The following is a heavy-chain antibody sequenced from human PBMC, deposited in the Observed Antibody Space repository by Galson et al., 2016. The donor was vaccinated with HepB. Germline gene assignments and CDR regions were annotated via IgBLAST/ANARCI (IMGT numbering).Heavy chain of an antibody. Sequence: SETLSLTCTVSGASISRSNSYWGWVRQPPGKGPQWIASVYGNGDTYYNPSLMSRLTISADMPNNQVSLRLTSVTAADTAVYYCAKHGDRGDSRPFDYRGQGTLVTVSS. CDR3: AKHGDRGDSRPFDY. D-gene: IGHD3-22*01. CDR2: VYGNGDT. J-gene: IGHJ4*02. CDR1: GASISRSNSY. V-gene: IGHV4-39*01.